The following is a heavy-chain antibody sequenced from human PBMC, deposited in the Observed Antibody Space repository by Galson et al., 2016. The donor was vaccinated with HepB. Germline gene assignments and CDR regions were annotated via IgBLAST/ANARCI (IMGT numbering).Heavy chain of an antibody. J-gene: IGHJ5*02. CDR3: TRGWDP. Sequence: SVKVSCKASGYTFTSYDINWVRQASGQGLEWMGWINPDSGDTGYAQKFQGRVTMITDTSINTAYMELSSLRSQDTALYYCTRGWDPWGQGTLVIVSS. CDR2: INPDSGDT. V-gene: IGHV1-8*01. CDR1: GYTFTSYD.